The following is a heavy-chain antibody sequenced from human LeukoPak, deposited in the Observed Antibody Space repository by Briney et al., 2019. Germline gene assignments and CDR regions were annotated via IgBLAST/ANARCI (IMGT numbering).Heavy chain of an antibody. D-gene: IGHD5-12*01. CDR3: ASGYDLSGYDY. CDR1: GFTVSSNY. Sequence: PGGSLRLSCAASGFTVSSNYMSWVRQAPGKGLDWVSVIYSGGSTYYADSVKGRFTISRDNSKNTLYLQMNSLRAEDTAVYYCASGYDLSGYDYWGQGTLVTVSS. V-gene: IGHV3-53*01. J-gene: IGHJ4*02. CDR2: IYSGGST.